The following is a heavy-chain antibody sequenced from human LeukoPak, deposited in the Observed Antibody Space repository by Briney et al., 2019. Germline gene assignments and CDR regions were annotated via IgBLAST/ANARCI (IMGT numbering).Heavy chain of an antibody. V-gene: IGHV1-18*01. CDR3: AREGDSSGYLVY. CDR2: ISAYNGNT. CDR1: GYTFTSYG. Sequence: GASVRVSSKASGYTFTSYGISWVRQAPGQGREWRGWISAYNGNTNYAQKLQGRVTMTTDTSTSTAYRELRSLRSDDTAVYYCAREGDSSGYLVYWGQRTLVTVSS. D-gene: IGHD3-22*01. J-gene: IGHJ4*02.